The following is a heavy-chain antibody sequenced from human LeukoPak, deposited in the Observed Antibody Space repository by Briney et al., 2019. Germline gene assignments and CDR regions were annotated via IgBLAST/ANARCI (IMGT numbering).Heavy chain of an antibody. J-gene: IGHJ4*02. V-gene: IGHV1-46*01. CDR2: INSRGGST. CDR1: GYTLTSKY. D-gene: IGHD5-24*01. CDR3: ARDPNYYFDY. Sequence: ASVKVSCKASGYTLTSKYMHWVRQAPGQGLEWMGVINSRGGSTSFSQKFQDRVTMTRDMSTSTVYMELSSLRSEDTAVYYCARDPNYYFDYWGQGTLVTVSS.